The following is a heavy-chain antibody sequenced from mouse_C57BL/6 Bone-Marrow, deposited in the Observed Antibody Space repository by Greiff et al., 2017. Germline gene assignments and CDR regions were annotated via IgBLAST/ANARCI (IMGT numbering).Heavy chain of an antibody. CDR1: GSTFTSYW. CDR3: AREGIYDYDGAY. V-gene: IGHV1-64*01. CDR2: IHPTSGST. D-gene: IGHD2-4*01. Sequence: QVQLKQSGAELVKPGASVKLSCKASGSTFTSYWMHWVKQRPGQGLEWIGMIHPTSGSTNYNEKFKSKATLTVDKSSSTAYMQLSSLTSEDSAVYYCAREGIYDYDGAYWGQGTLVTVSA. J-gene: IGHJ3*01.